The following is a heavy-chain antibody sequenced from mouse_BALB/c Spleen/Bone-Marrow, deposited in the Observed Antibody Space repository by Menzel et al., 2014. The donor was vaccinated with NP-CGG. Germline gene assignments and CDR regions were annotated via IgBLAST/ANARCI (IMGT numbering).Heavy chain of an antibody. V-gene: IGHV7-3*02. D-gene: IGHD2-3*01. Sequence: EVQLVESGGGLIQPGGSLRLSCATSGFTFTDYYMTWVRQPPGKALEWLGFIRNKANGYTTEYSASVKGRFTISRDNSQSILYLQMNTLRAEDSATYYCARDMGGLLFDYWGRGTTLTVSS. CDR2: IRNKANGYTT. CDR1: GFTFTDYY. J-gene: IGHJ2*01. CDR3: ARDMGGLLFDY.